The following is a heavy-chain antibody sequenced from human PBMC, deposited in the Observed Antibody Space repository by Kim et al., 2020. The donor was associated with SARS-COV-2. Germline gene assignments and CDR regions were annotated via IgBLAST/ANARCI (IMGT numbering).Heavy chain of an antibody. D-gene: IGHD3-16*02. Sequence: SETLSLTCAVYGGSFSGYYWSWIRQPPGKGLEWIGEINHSGSTNYNPSLKSRVTISVDTSKNQFSLKLSSVTAADTDVYYCARPSYVWGSYRYSYFDYWGQGTLVTVSS. J-gene: IGHJ4*02. V-gene: IGHV4-34*01. CDR1: GGSFSGYY. CDR3: ARPSYVWGSYRYSYFDY. CDR2: INHSGST.